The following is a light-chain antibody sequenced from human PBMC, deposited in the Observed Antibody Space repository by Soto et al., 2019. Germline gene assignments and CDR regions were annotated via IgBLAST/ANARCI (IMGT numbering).Light chain of an antibody. Sequence: QSALTQPPSVSGSPGQSVTISCTGTSSDVGSYNRVSWYQQPPGTAPKLMIYEVRNRPSGVPDRFSGSKSGNTASLTISGLQAEDEADYYCSSFTSSSTYVFGTGTQLTVL. J-gene: IGLJ1*01. V-gene: IGLV2-18*02. CDR2: EVR. CDR3: SSFTSSSTYV. CDR1: SSDVGSYNR.